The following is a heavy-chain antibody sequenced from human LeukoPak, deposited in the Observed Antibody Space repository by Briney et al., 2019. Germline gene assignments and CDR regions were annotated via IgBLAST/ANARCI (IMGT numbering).Heavy chain of an antibody. D-gene: IGHD3-3*01. Sequence: GGSLRFSCAASGFIISSYWMNWVRQAPGKGLEWVASINQDGSEKHYVDSVKGRFTISRDNSKNSLYLQMNSLRTGDTALYYCVKGGKGITIFGVVMDYWGQGTLVTVSS. J-gene: IGHJ4*02. CDR3: VKGGKGITIFGVVMDY. CDR1: GFIISSYW. CDR2: INQDGSEK. V-gene: IGHV3-7*03.